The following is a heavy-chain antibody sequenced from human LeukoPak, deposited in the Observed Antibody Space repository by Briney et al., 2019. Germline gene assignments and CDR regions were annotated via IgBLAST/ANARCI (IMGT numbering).Heavy chain of an antibody. Sequence: SVKVSCKASGYTFNSYGISWVRQAPGQGLEWMGGIIPIFGTANYAQKFQGRVTITADKSTSTAYMELSSLRSEDTAVYYCASTQSGDIVVVVADRPMDVWGKGTTVTVSS. CDR1: GYTFNSYG. CDR2: IIPIFGTA. D-gene: IGHD2-15*01. CDR3: ASTQSGDIVVVVADRPMDV. J-gene: IGHJ6*04. V-gene: IGHV1-69*06.